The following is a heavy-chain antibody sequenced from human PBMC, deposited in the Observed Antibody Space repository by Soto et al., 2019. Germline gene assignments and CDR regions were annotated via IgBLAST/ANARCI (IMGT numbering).Heavy chain of an antibody. J-gene: IGHJ4*02. CDR3: ARNPSGRNFDY. CDR2: IYHSGST. CDR1: SSPINSRYY. Sequence: SETLSLTCTVSSSPINSRYYWGWFRQTPGKGLEGGAGIYHSGSTHYNPSLKSRATTSADTSNNQFSLRLSSVTAAATAIYCCARNPSGRNFDYWGQGTQVTVSS. V-gene: IGHV4-38-2*02. D-gene: IGHD6-19*01.